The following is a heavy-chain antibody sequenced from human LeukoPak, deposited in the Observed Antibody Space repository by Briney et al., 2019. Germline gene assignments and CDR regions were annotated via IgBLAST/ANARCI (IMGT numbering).Heavy chain of an antibody. CDR2: INEDGSTT. CDR1: GFTLSSNW. D-gene: IGHD1-26*01. Sequence: TGGSLRLSCAASGFTLSSNWMHWVRQAPGKGLVWVSRINEDGSTTNYADSVKGRSTIFRDNAKNTLYLQINSLRAEDTAVYYCVRDLGGRSGHWGQGTLVTVSS. J-gene: IGHJ4*02. CDR3: VRDLGGRSGH. V-gene: IGHV3-74*01.